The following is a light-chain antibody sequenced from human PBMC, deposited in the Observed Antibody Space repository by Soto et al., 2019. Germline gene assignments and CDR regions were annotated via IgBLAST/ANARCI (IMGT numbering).Light chain of an antibody. CDR3: QQYHDWWT. Sequence: EIVMTQSPATLSVSPGERVTLSCRASQSVSINLAWYQHKPGQAPRLLIYGASTRATDVPARFSGSGSGTEFTLTISSLQSEDFAVYYCQQYHDWWTFGQGTKVEI. CDR2: GAS. CDR1: QSVSIN. V-gene: IGKV3D-15*01. J-gene: IGKJ1*01.